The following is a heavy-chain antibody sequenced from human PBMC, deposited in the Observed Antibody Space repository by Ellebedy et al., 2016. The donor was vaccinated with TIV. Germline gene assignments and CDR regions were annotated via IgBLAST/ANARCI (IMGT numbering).Heavy chain of an antibody. CDR2: MKGDGSSV. CDR3: MRDMSWSQY. V-gene: IGHV3-74*01. J-gene: IGHJ1*01. CDR1: GFTFSSYW. Sequence: GGSLRLSCAASGFTFSSYWMYWVRQAPGKGLEWVSRMKGDGSSVTYADSVKGRFTISRDNSKNTVYLQMNRLRVEDTALYYCMRDMSWSQYWGQGTLVTVSS. D-gene: IGHD6-13*01.